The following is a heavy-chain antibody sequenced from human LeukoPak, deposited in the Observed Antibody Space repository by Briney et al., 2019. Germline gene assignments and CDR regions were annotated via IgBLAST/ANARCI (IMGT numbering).Heavy chain of an antibody. V-gene: IGHV4-34*01. CDR3: ARVDLLVVPAAIPILDWYFDL. D-gene: IGHD2-2*01. J-gene: IGHJ2*01. Sequence: SETLSLTCAVYGGSFSGYYWSWIRQPPGKGLEWIGEINHSGSTNYNPSLKSRVTISVDTSKNQFSLKLSSVTAADTAVYYCARVDLLVVPAAIPILDWYFDLWGRGTLVTVS. CDR2: INHSGST. CDR1: GGSFSGYY.